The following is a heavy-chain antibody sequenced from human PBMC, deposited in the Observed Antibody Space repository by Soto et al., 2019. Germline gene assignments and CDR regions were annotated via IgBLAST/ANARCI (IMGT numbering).Heavy chain of an antibody. V-gene: IGHV4-30-4*01. CDR1: GDSISSGDYS. CDR3: ARDFKRYSSSPGPLEY. D-gene: IGHD6-6*01. J-gene: IGHJ4*01. Sequence: SETLSLTCTVSGDSISSGDYSWSWVRQSPGKGLEWIGCIYYSGTTYYNPSLETRLTMSVDTSKNQFSLRLSSVTAADTAMYFCARDFKRYSSSPGPLEYW. CDR2: IYYSGTT.